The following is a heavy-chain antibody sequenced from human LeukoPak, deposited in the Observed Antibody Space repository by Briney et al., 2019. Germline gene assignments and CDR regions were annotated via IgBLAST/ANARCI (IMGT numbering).Heavy chain of an antibody. V-gene: IGHV1-18*04. J-gene: IGHJ6*02. CDR1: GYTFTSYG. D-gene: IGHD1-26*01. Sequence: ASVQVSCNASGYTFTSYGISWVRQAPGQGLEWMGWISAYNGNTNYAQKLQGRVTMATDTSTSTAYMELRSLRSDDTAVYYCARREGATRYYYYYGMDVWGQGTTVTVSS. CDR2: ISAYNGNT. CDR3: ARREGATRYYYYYGMDV.